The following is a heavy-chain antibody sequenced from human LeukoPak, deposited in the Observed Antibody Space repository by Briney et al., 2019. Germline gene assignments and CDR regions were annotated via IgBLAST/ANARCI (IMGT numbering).Heavy chain of an antibody. J-gene: IGHJ4*02. CDR3: ARGYSSGWYFDY. CDR2: IYSGGST. Sequence: GGSLRLSCAASGFTFSRYAMHWVRQAPGKGLEWVSVIYSGGSTYYADSVKGRFTISRDNSKNTLYLQMNSLRAEDTAVYYCARGYSSGWYFDYWGQGTLVTVSS. V-gene: IGHV3-53*01. CDR1: GFTFSRYA. D-gene: IGHD6-19*01.